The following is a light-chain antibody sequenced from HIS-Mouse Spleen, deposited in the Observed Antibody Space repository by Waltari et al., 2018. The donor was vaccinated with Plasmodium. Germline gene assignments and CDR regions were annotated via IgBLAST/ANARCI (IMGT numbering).Light chain of an antibody. J-gene: IGLJ2*01. CDR2: QDS. V-gene: IGLV3-1*01. Sequence: SYELTQPPSVSVSPGQTASITCSGDKLGYKYACWYQQKPGQSPVLVIYQDSKRPSGIPERFSGSNSGNKATLTLSGTQAMDEADYYCQAWDSSTVVFGGGTKLTVL. CDR1: KLGYKY. CDR3: QAWDSSTVV.